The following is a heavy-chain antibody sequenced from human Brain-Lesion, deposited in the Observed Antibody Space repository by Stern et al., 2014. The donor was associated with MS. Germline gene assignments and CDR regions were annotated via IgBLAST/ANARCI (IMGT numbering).Heavy chain of an antibody. CDR3: AGEEDIRYCSGGSCTGNWFDP. CDR2: IYYSGNT. Sequence: QLQLQESGPGLVKSSETLSLTCTVAGGSVSSTSYAWAWIRQPPGKGLEWIGTIYYSGNTYYSPSLKSRLTISLDTSKNQFSLQLRFVTAADTAVYYCAGEEDIRYCSGGSCTGNWFDPWGQGTLVTVSS. D-gene: IGHD2-15*01. J-gene: IGHJ5*02. V-gene: IGHV4-39*01. CDR1: GGSVSSTSYA.